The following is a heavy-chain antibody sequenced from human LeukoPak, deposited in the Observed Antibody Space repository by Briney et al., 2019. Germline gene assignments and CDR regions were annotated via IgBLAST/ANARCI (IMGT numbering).Heavy chain of an antibody. CDR1: GGTFSSYA. J-gene: IGHJ6*03. Sequence: ASVKVSCKASGGTFSSYAISWVRQAPGQGLEWMGGIIPIFGTANYAQKFQGRVTITADKSTSTAYMELSSLRSEDTAVYYCVRVMVATSYYYYYMDVWGKGTTVTVSS. V-gene: IGHV1-69*06. CDR3: VRVMVATSYYYYYMDV. D-gene: IGHD5-12*01. CDR2: IIPIFGTA.